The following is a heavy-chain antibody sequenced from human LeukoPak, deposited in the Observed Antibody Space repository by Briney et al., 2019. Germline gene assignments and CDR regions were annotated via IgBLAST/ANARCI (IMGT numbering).Heavy chain of an antibody. J-gene: IGHJ4*02. CDR3: ARGVAAYTHYADSSGYD. CDR2: INPMSGDT. V-gene: IGHV1-2*02. D-gene: IGHD3-22*01. CDR1: GYTLTGYH. Sequence: ASVKVSCKASGYTLTGYHMHWVRQAPGQGLERMGWINPMSGDTNYAQKFQGRVTMTRDTSINTAYMELRSLTSDDTAVYYCARGVAAYTHYADSSGYDWGQGTLVIVSS.